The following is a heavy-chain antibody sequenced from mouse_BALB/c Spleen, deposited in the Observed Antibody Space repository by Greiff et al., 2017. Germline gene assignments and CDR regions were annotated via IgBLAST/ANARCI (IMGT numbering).Heavy chain of an antibody. CDR2: ISSGSSTI. J-gene: IGHJ3*01. Sequence: EVHLVESGGGLVQPGGSRKLSCAASGFTFSSFGMHWVRQAPEKGLEWVAYISSGSSTIYYADTVKGRFTISRDNPKNTLFLQMTSLRSEDTAMYYCARSALYGAWFAYWGQGTLVTVSA. CDR3: ARSALYGAWFAY. D-gene: IGHD1-1*01. CDR1: GFTFSSFG. V-gene: IGHV5-17*02.